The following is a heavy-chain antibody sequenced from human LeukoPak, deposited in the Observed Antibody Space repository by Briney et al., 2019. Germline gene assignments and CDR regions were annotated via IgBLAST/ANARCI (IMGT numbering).Heavy chain of an antibody. CDR1: GFTFSSYA. D-gene: IGHD5-12*01. V-gene: IGHV3-30*04. J-gene: IGHJ6*04. CDR2: ISYDGSNK. CDR3: ARDGNSGYDLSYYYGMDV. Sequence: TGGSLRLSCAASGFTFSSYAMHWVRQAPGKGLEWVAVISYDGSNKYYADSVKGRFTISRDNSKNTLYLQMNSLRAEDTAVYYCARDGNSGYDLSYYYGMDVWGKGTTVAVSS.